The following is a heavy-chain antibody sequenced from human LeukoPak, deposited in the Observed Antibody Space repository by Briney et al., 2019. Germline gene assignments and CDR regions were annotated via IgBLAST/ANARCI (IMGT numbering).Heavy chain of an antibody. J-gene: IGHJ3*02. CDR2: IFPGNSDT. CDR3: ARQLVDGDDAFDI. D-gene: IGHD7-27*01. CDR1: GYSFTTYW. Sequence: GDSLKISCKGSGYSFTTYWIGWVRQLPGKGLEWMGIIFPGNSDTTYSPSFQGQVTISADKSISTASLQWSGLKASDTAMYYCARQLVDGDDAFDIWGQGTVVTVSS. V-gene: IGHV5-51*01.